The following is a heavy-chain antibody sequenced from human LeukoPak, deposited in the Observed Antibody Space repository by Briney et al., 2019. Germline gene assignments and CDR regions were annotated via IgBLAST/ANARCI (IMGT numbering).Heavy chain of an antibody. CDR2: IYDTGDT. CDR1: GLXVSSNY. J-gene: IGHJ4*02. CDR3: ARDHPDFDY. V-gene: IGHV3-53*01. Sequence: PGGSLRLSCAASGLXVSSNYMSWVRQAPGKGLEWVSLIYDTGDTFYADSVKGRFTISRDNSKNTLYLQMNSLRAEDTAVYYCARDHPDFDYWGQGTLVTVSS.